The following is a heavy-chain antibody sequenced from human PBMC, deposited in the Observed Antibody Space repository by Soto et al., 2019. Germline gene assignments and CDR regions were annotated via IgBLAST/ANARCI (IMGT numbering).Heavy chain of an antibody. CDR3: TRESSTAMVKVPDY. J-gene: IGHJ4*02. Sequence: QVQLVQSGAEVKKPGSSVKVSCKASGGTYSSYTISWVQQAPGQGLEWMGRIIPILGIANYAQKFQGRVTITADKSTSTAYMELSSLRSEDTAVYYCTRESSTAMVKVPDYWGQGTLVTVSS. CDR2: IIPILGIA. D-gene: IGHD5-18*01. CDR1: GGTYSSYT. V-gene: IGHV1-69*08.